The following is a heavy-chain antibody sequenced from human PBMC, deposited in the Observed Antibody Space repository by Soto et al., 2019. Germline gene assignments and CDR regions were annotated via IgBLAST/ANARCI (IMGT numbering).Heavy chain of an antibody. J-gene: IGHJ4*02. CDR2: INAGNGNT. Sequence: QVQLVQSGAEVKKPGPSVKVSCKASGYTFTSYAMHWVRQAPGQRLEWMGWINAGNGNTKYSQKFQGRVTITRDTSASTAYMELRSLRPEDTSVYYWARDVGAADYWGQGTLLTVSS. CDR1: GYTFTSYA. CDR3: ARDVGAADY. V-gene: IGHV1-3*01. D-gene: IGHD1-26*01.